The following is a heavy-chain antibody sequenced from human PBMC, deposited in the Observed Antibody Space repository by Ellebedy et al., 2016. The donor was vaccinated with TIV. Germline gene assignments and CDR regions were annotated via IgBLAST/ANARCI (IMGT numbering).Heavy chain of an antibody. V-gene: IGHV3-11*03. Sequence: GESLKISXTSSGFALSDYYLNWIRQAPGKGLEWVSYISASSTYIEYADSVQGRFTISRDNAKNLLFLQMHDLRVEDTARYFCVRRGFHASETFSLDSWGQGTLVTVSS. J-gene: IGHJ4*02. D-gene: IGHD3-10*01. CDR1: GFALSDYY. CDR3: VRRGFHASETFSLDS. CDR2: ISASSTYI.